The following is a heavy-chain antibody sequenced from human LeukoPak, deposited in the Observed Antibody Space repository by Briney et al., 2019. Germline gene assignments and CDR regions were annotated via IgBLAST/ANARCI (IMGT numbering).Heavy chain of an antibody. J-gene: IGHJ6*03. CDR1: GGSISSHY. Sequence: SETLSLTCTDSGGSISSHYWSWIRQPPGKGLEWIGYIYYSGSTNYNPSLKSRVTISVDTSKNQFSLKLSSVTAADTAVYYCARVATTGDYYYYMDVWGKGTTVTVSS. V-gene: IGHV4-59*11. D-gene: IGHD5-12*01. CDR2: IYYSGST. CDR3: ARVATTGDYYYYMDV.